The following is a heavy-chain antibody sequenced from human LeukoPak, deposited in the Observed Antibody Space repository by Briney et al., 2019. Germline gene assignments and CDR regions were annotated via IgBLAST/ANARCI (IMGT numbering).Heavy chain of an antibody. CDR2: ISSSSSTI. V-gene: IGHV3-48*02. D-gene: IGHD1-1*01. CDR1: GFTFSSYS. CDR3: ARGGFGRERGLGFDY. J-gene: IGHJ4*02. Sequence: GGSLRLSCAASGFTFSSYSMNWVRQAPGKGLEWVSYISSSSSTIYYADSVKGRFTISRDNAKNSLYLQMNSLRDEDTAVYYCARGGFGRERGLGFDYWGQGTLVSVSS.